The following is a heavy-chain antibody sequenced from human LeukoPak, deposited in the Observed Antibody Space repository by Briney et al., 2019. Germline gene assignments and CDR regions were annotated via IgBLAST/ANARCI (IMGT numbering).Heavy chain of an antibody. D-gene: IGHD5-12*01. CDR2: IYYSGST. V-gene: IGHV4-59*06. CDR1: GGSISSYY. J-gene: IGHJ3*02. CDR3: ARGYGVAFDI. Sequence: SETLSLTCTVSGGSISSYYWSWIRQPPGKGLEWIGYIYYSGSTYYNPSLKSRVTISVDTSKNQFSLKLSSVTAADTAVYYCARGYGVAFDIWGQGTMVTVSS.